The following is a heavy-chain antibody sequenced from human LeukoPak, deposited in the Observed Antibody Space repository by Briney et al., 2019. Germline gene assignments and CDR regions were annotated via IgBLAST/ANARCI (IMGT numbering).Heavy chain of an antibody. CDR1: GFTFSSYS. Sequence: PGGSLRLSCAASGFTFSSYSMNWVRQAPGKGLEWVSSISSSSSYIYYADSVKGRFTISRDNAKNSLYLQMNSLRAEDTAVYYCARVLGILTGCCAFDIWGQGTMVTVSS. J-gene: IGHJ3*02. CDR3: ARVLGILTGCCAFDI. V-gene: IGHV3-21*01. CDR2: ISSSSSYI. D-gene: IGHD3-9*01.